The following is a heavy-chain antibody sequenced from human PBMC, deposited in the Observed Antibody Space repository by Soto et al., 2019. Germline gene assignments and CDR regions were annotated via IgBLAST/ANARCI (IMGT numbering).Heavy chain of an antibody. V-gene: IGHV4-59*12. Sequence: SETLSLTCAVSGGSIGTYYLAWIRQPPGKGLEWIGYIYHTGSTYYNPSLKSRVTISVDTSKNQFSLKLSSVTAADTAVYYCARAPVGYYDSSGDDAFDIWGQGTMVTV. CDR3: ARAPVGYYDSSGDDAFDI. CDR2: IYHTGST. CDR1: GGSIGTYY. J-gene: IGHJ3*02. D-gene: IGHD3-22*01.